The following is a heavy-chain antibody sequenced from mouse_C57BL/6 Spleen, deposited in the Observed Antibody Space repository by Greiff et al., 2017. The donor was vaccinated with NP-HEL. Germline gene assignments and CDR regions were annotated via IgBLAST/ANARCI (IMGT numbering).Heavy chain of an antibody. Sequence: EVKLVESGGGLVKPGGSLKLSCAASGFTFSSYAMSWVRQTPEKRLEWVATISDGGSYTYYPDNVKGRFTISRDNAKNNLYLQMSHLKSEDTAMYYCARDYYGGYFDVWGTGTTVTVSS. CDR3: ARDYYGGYFDV. V-gene: IGHV5-4*01. J-gene: IGHJ1*03. CDR1: GFTFSSYA. D-gene: IGHD1-1*01. CDR2: ISDGGSYT.